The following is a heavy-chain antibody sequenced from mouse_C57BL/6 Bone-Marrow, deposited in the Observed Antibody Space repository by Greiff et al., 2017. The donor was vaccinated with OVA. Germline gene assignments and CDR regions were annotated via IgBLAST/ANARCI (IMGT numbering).Heavy chain of an antibody. Sequence: QVQLQQPGAELVKPGASVKMSCKASGYTFTSYWITWVKQRPGQGLEWIGDIYPGSGSTNYNEKFKSEATLTVDTSSSTAYMQLSSLTSEDSAVYYCASVTTVVLHYYAMDYWGQGTSVTVSS. D-gene: IGHD1-1*01. CDR2: IYPGSGST. J-gene: IGHJ4*01. V-gene: IGHV1-55*01. CDR1: GYTFTSYW. CDR3: ASVTTVVLHYYAMDY.